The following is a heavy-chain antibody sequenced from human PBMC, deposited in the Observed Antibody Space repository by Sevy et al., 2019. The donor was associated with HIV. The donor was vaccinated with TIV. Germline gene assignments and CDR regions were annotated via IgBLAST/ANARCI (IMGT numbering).Heavy chain of an antibody. CDR1: GFTFNYAW. CDR3: ASVVKNDFWDGHVNYYGLDV. Sequence: GSLRLSCAASGFTFNYAWMSWVRQAPGKGLEWVGRIKSKTDGGTADYASHVKGRFTISRDDSENTLYLQMNSLKTEDTAVYYCASVVKNDFWDGHVNYYGLDVWGQGTTVTVSS. J-gene: IGHJ6*02. CDR2: IKSKTDGGTA. V-gene: IGHV3-15*01. D-gene: IGHD3-3*01.